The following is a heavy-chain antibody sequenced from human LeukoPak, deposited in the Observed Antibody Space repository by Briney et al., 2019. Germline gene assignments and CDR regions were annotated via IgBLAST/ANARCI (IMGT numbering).Heavy chain of an antibody. CDR2: IYYSGST. CDR1: GGSISSYY. Sequence: AETLSLTCTVSGGSISSYYWSWIRQPPGKGLEWIGYIYYSGSTNYNPSLKSRVTISVDTSKNQFSLKLSSVTAADTAVYYCASLDCSSTSCLGVPWGQGTLVTVSS. J-gene: IGHJ5*02. V-gene: IGHV4-59*01. CDR3: ASLDCSSTSCLGVP. D-gene: IGHD2-2*01.